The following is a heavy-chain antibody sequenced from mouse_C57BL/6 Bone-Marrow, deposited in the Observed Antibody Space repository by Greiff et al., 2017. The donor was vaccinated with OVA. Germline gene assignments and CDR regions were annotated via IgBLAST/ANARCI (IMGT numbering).Heavy chain of an antibody. CDR1: GFNIKDDY. CDR2: IDPENGDT. Sequence: EVQLQQSGAELVRPGASVKLSCTASGFNIKDDYMHWVKQRPEQGLEWIGWIDPENGDTEYASKFQGKATITADTSSITAYLQLSSLTSEDTAVYYCTSYGNFDYWGQGTTLTVSS. J-gene: IGHJ2*01. V-gene: IGHV14-4*01. CDR3: TSYGNFDY. D-gene: IGHD2-1*01.